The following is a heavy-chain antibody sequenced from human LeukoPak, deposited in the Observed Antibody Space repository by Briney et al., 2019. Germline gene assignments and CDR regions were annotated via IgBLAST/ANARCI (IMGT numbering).Heavy chain of an antibody. CDR3: ARHGGYDYWSLNYYYYYGMDV. D-gene: IGHD5-12*01. CDR1: GGSISSYY. V-gene: IGHV4-59*08. CDR2: IYYSWST. Sequence: PSETLSLTCTVSGGSISSYYWSWLRQPPGKGLEWIGYIYYSWSTNYNPSLKSRVTTSVDTSKNQFSLKLSSVTAADTAVYYWARHGGYDYWSLNYYYYYGMDVWGQGTTVTVSS. J-gene: IGHJ6*02.